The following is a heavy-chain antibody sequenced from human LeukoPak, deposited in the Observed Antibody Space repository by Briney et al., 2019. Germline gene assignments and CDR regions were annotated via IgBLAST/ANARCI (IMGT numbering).Heavy chain of an antibody. J-gene: IGHJ4*02. CDR1: GYTFTSYS. V-gene: IGHV1-46*01. Sequence: ASVKVSCKASGYTFTSYSMHWVRQAPGHGLDWMGIINPSGGSTSYAQKFQGRVTMTRDTSTSTVYMELSSLRSEDTAVYYCARDSADYGDYDYWGQGTLVTVSS. CDR2: INPSGGST. D-gene: IGHD4-17*01. CDR3: ARDSADYGDYDY.